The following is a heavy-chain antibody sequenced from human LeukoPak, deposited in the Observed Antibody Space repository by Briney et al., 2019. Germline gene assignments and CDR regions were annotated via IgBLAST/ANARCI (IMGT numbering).Heavy chain of an antibody. D-gene: IGHD3-22*01. CDR1: GYTFTGYF. J-gene: IGHJ4*02. V-gene: IGHV1-2*02. Sequence: ASVKVSCKASGYTFTGYFIHWVRQAPGQGLEWMGWINPNSGDTNYAQKFQGRVTMTRDTSISTAYMELSRLRSDDTAVYYCARDERYDGSGYPFDYWGQGTLVTVSS. CDR2: INPNSGDT. CDR3: ARDERYDGSGYPFDY.